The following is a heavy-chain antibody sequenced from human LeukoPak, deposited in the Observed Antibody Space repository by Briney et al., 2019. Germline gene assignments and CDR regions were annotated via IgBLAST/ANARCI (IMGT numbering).Heavy chain of an antibody. CDR2: ISRGGSTI. CDR3: ARDKDKGATRRPSTFDI. J-gene: IGHJ3*02. Sequence: GGSLRLSCAASGFTFSSSEMNWVRQAPGKGLDWISYISRGGSTIYYADSVRGRFTISRDNAKNSLYLQMNSLRAADTAVYYCARDKDKGATRRPSTFDIWGQGTMVTVSS. CDR1: GFTFSSSE. D-gene: IGHD1-26*01. V-gene: IGHV3-48*03.